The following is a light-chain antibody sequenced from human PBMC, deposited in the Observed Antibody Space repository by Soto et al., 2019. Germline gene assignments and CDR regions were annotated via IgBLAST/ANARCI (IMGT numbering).Light chain of an antibody. V-gene: IGKV3-20*01. CDR2: LAS. Sequence: MVMAQTRATLSFSPGVTGAPSSRASQTVRSNQLAWYQQKPGQAPRLLISLASSRATGVPDRFSGSGSGTDFTLTISRLEPEDFAVYYCQQYGSSPRSLGQGTKVDIK. CDR3: QQYGSSPRS. J-gene: IGKJ1*01. CDR1: QTVRSNQ.